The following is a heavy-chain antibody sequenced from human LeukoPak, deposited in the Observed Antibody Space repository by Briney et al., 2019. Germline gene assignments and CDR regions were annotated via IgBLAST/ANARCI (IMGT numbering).Heavy chain of an antibody. CDR1: GGSMISYY. J-gene: IGHJ5*02. CDR3: ARNRYYYGSRNYGVPTWFDP. Sequence: SETLSLTCTVSGGSMISYYWSWVRQSAGKGLEWIGRIYTSGSTNYNPSLKSRVTMSVDTSKKQFSLKLSSVTAADTAVYYCARNRYYYGSRNYGVPTWFDPWGQGTLVTASS. V-gene: IGHV4-4*07. CDR2: IYTSGST. D-gene: IGHD3-10*01.